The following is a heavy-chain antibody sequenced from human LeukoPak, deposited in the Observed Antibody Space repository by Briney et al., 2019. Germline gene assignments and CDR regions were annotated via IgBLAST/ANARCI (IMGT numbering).Heavy chain of an antibody. CDR3: ARLHCGGDCWFFDY. CDR1: GGSISTNGYY. J-gene: IGHJ4*02. V-gene: IGHV4-61*05. CDR2: IYYSGST. Sequence: SETLSLTCTVSGGSISTNGYYWSWIRQPPGKGLEWIGYIYYSGSTYYNPSLKSRVTISVDTSKNQFSLKLSSVTAADTAVYYCARLHCGGDCWFFDYWGQGTLVTVSS. D-gene: IGHD2-21*02.